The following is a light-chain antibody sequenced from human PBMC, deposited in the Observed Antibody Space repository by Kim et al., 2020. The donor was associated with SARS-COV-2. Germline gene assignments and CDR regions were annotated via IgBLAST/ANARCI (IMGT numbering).Light chain of an antibody. CDR3: GTWDNTLNAWV. CDR2: DNT. CDR1: SSTVGYNF. J-gene: IGLJ3*02. Sequence: GQKVPISCSGNSSTVGYNFVSWYLQVPGTVPKLVIYDNTKRPSGIPDRFSGSRSGSSATLGITGLHTGDEAQYYCGTWDNTLNAWVFGGGTQLTVL. V-gene: IGLV1-51*01.